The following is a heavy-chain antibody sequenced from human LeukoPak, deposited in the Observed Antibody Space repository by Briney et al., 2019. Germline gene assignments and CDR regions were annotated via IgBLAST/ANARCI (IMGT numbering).Heavy chain of an antibody. J-gene: IGHJ4*02. V-gene: IGHV3-21*01. CDR2: ISSSSTYI. CDR1: GFTFTTYS. CDR3: AKGYCRSTSCRFDY. Sequence: GGSLRLSCAASGFTFTTYSTNWVRQAPGKGLEWVSSISSSSTYIYYADSVKGRFTISRDNAKNSLYLQMNSLRAEDTAVYYCAKGYCRSTSCRFDYWGQGTLVTVSS. D-gene: IGHD2-2*01.